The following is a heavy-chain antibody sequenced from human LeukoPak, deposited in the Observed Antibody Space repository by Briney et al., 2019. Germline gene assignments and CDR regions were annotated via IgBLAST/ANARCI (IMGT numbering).Heavy chain of an antibody. D-gene: IGHD3-3*01. J-gene: IGHJ6*02. Sequence: SETLSLTCTVSGGSISSSSYYWGWIRQPPGQGLEWIGSIYYSGSTYYNPSLKSLVTISVDTSKNQFSLKLSSVTAADTAVYYCASGKYYDFWSGYNGYYYYGMDVWGQGTTVTVSS. V-gene: IGHV4-39*01. CDR3: ASGKYYDFWSGYNGYYYYGMDV. CDR2: IYYSGST. CDR1: GGSISSSSYY.